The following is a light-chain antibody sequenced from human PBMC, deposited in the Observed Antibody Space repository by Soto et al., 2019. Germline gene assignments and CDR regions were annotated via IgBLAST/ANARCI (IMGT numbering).Light chain of an antibody. J-gene: IGKJ1*01. CDR2: KAS. Sequence: DIQLTQCPSTLSASVGDRVTISCRASQTVRSYLAWYQQKPGKAPKLLIYKASTLESGVPSRLSGSGSGTEFTLTISSLKPDDFATYYCQQYSSLWTFGHGTKVDIK. V-gene: IGKV1-5*03. CDR3: QQYSSLWT. CDR1: QTVRSY.